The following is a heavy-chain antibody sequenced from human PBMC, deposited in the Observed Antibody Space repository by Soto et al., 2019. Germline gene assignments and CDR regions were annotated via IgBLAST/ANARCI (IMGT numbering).Heavy chain of an antibody. D-gene: IGHD1-26*01. Sequence: QVQLVQSGAEVKKPGASVKVSCKASGYTFTSYYVYWVRQAPGQGLEWMAVISPSSGSVTYAQNLQGRVSVTRDTSTSTVYMEVSSLTSEDTAVYYCATRVGSLDHWGQGALVT. J-gene: IGHJ4*02. CDR1: GYTFTSYY. V-gene: IGHV1-46*01. CDR3: ATRVGSLDH. CDR2: ISPSSGSV.